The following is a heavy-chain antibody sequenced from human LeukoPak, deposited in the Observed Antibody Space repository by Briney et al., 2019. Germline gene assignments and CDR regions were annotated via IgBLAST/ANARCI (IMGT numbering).Heavy chain of an antibody. CDR2: IRQDGGEK. Sequence: GGSLRLSCAVSGFTFTDYWMNWIRQAPGKGLEWVASIRQDGGEKSYVESVKGRFTISSDNTKSSLYLQINSLRAEDTAVYYCARDGTAAGLYFDLWGQGTLVTVSS. CDR3: ARDGTAAGLYFDL. J-gene: IGHJ4*01. CDR1: GFTFTDYW. V-gene: IGHV3-7*01. D-gene: IGHD6-13*01.